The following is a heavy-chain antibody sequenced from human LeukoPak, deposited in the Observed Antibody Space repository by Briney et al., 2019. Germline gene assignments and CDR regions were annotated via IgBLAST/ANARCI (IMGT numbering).Heavy chain of an antibody. CDR1: GFMFSTYW. V-gene: IGHV3-7*01. J-gene: IGHJ4*02. CDR3: ARDPPGTAVAGYDY. CDR2: MNQDGSEK. Sequence: GGSLRLSCAASGFMFSTYWMSWVRQAPWKGLEWVANMNQDGSEKYYVDSVKGRFTISRDNAKNSLFLQMHSLRAEDTAVYYCARDPPGTAVAGYDYWGQGTLVTVSS. D-gene: IGHD6-19*01.